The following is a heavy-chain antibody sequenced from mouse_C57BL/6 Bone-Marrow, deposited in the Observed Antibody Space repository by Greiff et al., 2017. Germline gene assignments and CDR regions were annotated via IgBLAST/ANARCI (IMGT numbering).Heavy chain of an antibody. CDR3: ARGWLLRRWYFDV. D-gene: IGHD2-3*01. Sequence: QVQLQQPGAELVRPGTSVKLSCKASGYTFTSYWMHWVKQRPGQGLEWIGVIDPSDSYTNYNQKFKGKATLTVDTSSSTAYMQLSSLTSEDSAVYYCARGWLLRRWYFDVWGTGTTVTVSS. J-gene: IGHJ1*03. CDR2: IDPSDSYT. V-gene: IGHV1-59*01. CDR1: GYTFTSYW.